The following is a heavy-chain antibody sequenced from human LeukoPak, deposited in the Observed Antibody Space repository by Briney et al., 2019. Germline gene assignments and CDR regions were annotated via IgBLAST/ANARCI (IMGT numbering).Heavy chain of an antibody. J-gene: IGHJ5*02. V-gene: IGHV7-4-1*02. Sequence: ASVKVSCKASGYTFTSYAMNWVRQAPGQGLEWMGWINTNTGNPTYAQGFTGRFAFSLDTSVSTTYLQISSLKAEDTAVYYCARAYQRLGGLSFPDQWGQGTLVSVSS. D-gene: IGHD3-16*02. CDR2: INTNTGNP. CDR1: GYTFTSYA. CDR3: ARAYQRLGGLSFPDQ.